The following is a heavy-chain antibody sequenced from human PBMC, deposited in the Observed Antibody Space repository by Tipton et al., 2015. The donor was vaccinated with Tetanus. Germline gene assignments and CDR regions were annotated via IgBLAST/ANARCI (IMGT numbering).Heavy chain of an antibody. V-gene: IGHV5-51*01. CDR3: GRAHCTDGVCNFDF. J-gene: IGHJ4*02. D-gene: IGHD2-8*01. CDR1: GYIFNNYW. Sequence: QLVQSGGEVKKPGESLKISCKGSGYIFNNYWIGWVRQKPGKGLEWMGIIYPGDSDTRYSPSFQGQVTISVDTSINTAYLQWSSLKAWDTSMFYCGRAHCTDGVCNFDFWGRGALVAVAS. CDR2: IYPGDSDT.